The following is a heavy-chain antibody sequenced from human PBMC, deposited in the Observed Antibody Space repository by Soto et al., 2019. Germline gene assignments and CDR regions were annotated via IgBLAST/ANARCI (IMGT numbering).Heavy chain of an antibody. D-gene: IGHD3-22*01. Sequence: ASVKVSCKASGYTFTSYAMHWVRQAPGQRLEWMGWINADNGDTMYSQKFQGRVTITRDKSASTAYMDLSSLRSEDTAVYYCTRDPLSGYYDYWGQGTLVTVSS. CDR3: TRDPLSGYYDY. CDR2: INADNGDT. V-gene: IGHV1-3*01. CDR1: GYTFTSYA. J-gene: IGHJ4*02.